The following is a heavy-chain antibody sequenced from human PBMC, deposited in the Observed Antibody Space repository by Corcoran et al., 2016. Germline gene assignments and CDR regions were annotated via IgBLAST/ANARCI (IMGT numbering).Heavy chain of an antibody. CDR1: GGSISSSSYY. CDR3: ARDSPQPYDSSGYSDYVLFYYYYGMDV. Sequence: QLQLQESGPGLVKPSETLSLTCTVSGGSISSSSYYWGWIRQPPGKGLEWIGSIYYSGSTYYNPSLKSRVTISVDTSKNQFSLKLSSVTAADTAVYYCARDSPQPYDSSGYSDYVLFYYYYGMDVWGQGTTVTVAS. J-gene: IGHJ6*02. D-gene: IGHD3-22*01. V-gene: IGHV4-39*07. CDR2: IYYSGST.